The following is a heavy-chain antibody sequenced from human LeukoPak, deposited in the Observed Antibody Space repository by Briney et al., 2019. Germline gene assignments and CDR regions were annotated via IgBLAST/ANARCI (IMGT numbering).Heavy chain of an antibody. CDR1: GITFRSYG. V-gene: IGHV3-30*03. CDR3: ALGLVTDY. J-gene: IGHJ4*02. CDR2: ISYDGSHK. Sequence: GGSLRLSCAASGITFRSYGMHWVRQAPGKGLEWVAVISYDGSHKYYADSVKGRFSISRDNSKNTLYLQMNSLRADDTAVYYCALGLVTDYWGQGTLVTVSS. D-gene: IGHD3-9*01.